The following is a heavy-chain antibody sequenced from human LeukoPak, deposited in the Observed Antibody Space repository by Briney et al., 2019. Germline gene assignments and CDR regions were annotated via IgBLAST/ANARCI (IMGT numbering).Heavy chain of an antibody. CDR1: GGTFSSYA. J-gene: IGHJ6*03. V-gene: IGHV1-69*05. Sequence: SVKVSCKASGGTFSSYAISWVRQAPGQGREWMGRIIPIFGTANYAQKFQGRVTITTDESTSTAYMELSSLRSEDTAVYYCARVLIQRLRSNVGRYYYYHYMDVWGKGTTVTVSS. CDR3: ARVLIQRLRSNVGRYYYYHYMDV. CDR2: IIPIFGTA. D-gene: IGHD6-25*01.